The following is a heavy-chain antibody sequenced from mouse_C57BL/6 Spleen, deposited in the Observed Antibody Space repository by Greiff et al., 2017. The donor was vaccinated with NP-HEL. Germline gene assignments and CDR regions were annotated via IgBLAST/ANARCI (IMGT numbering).Heavy chain of an antibody. D-gene: IGHD2-1*01. CDR2: ISYDGSN. J-gene: IGHJ2*01. CDR1: GYSITSGYY. V-gene: IGHV3-6*01. Sequence: EVQLVESGPGLVKPSQSLSLTCSVTGYSITSGYYWNWIRQFPGNKLEWMGYISYDGSNNYNPSLKNRISITRDTSKNQFFLKLNSVTTEDTATYYSARENYGNYGYFDYWGQGTTLTVSS. CDR3: ARENYGNYGYFDY.